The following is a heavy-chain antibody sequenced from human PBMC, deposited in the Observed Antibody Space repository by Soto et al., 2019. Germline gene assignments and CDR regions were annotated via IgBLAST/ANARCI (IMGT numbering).Heavy chain of an antibody. CDR2: INPSGGST. D-gene: IGHD6-19*01. V-gene: IGHV1-46*01. Sequence: ASVKVSCKASGYTFTSYHMHWVRQAPGQGLEWMGIINPSGGSTRYAQKFQGRVTMTRDTSTRTVYMELSSLRSEDTAVYYCARAGDSSGPVALGYWGQGTLVTVSS. J-gene: IGHJ4*02. CDR1: GYTFTSYH. CDR3: ARAGDSSGPVALGY.